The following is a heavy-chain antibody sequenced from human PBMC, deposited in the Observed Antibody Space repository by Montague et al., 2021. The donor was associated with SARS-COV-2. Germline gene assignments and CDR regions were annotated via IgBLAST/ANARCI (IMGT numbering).Heavy chain of an antibody. CDR2: IYYSGST. CDR3: ARTYNDILTGYYNRCAFDI. Sequence: SETLSLTCTVSGGSISSYYWSWIRQPPGKGLEWIGYIYYSGSTNYNPSLKSRVTISVDTSKNQFSLKLSSVTAADTAVYYCARTYNDILTGYYNRCAFDIWGQGTMVTVSA. CDR1: GGSISSYY. V-gene: IGHV4-59*08. J-gene: IGHJ3*02. D-gene: IGHD3-9*01.